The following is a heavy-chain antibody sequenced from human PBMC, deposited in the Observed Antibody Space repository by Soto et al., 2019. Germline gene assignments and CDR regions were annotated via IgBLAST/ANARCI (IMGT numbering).Heavy chain of an antibody. CDR3: ARDPYGSGSYSGWFDP. CDR1: GVTFSSYE. V-gene: IGHV3-48*03. CDR2: ISSSGSTI. Sequence: GGSLRLSCAASGVTFSSYEMNWVRQAPGKGLEWVSYISSSGSTIYYADSVKGRFTISRDNAKNSLYLQMNSLRAEDTAVYYCARDPYGSGSYSGWFDPWGQGTLVTVSS. J-gene: IGHJ5*02. D-gene: IGHD3-10*01.